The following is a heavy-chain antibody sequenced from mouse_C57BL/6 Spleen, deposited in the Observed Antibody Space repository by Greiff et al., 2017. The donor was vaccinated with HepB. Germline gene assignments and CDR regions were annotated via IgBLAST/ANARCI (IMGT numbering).Heavy chain of an antibody. V-gene: IGHV5-12*01. CDR2: ISNGGGST. CDR3: ARSSYGSSYGYAMDY. CDR1: GFTFSDYY. Sequence: EVMLVESGGGLVQPGGSLKLSCAASGFTFSDYYMYWVRQTPEKRLEWVAYISNGGGSTYYPDTVKGRFTISRDNAKNTLYLQMSRLKSEDTAMYYCARSSYGSSYGYAMDYWGQGTSVTVSS. J-gene: IGHJ4*01. D-gene: IGHD1-1*01.